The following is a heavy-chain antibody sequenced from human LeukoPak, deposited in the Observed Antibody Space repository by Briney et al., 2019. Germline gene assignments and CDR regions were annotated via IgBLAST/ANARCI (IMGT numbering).Heavy chain of an antibody. J-gene: IGHJ3*02. Sequence: SETLSLTCSVSGDSIRPSSYYWGWIRQPPGKGLEWIGSIYYSGSTYYNPSHKNRATISVDTSKNQFSLKLTSVTAADTAVFYCASTRRSGTYLEAFDIWGQGTMVTISS. D-gene: IGHD1-26*01. CDR3: ASTRRSGTYLEAFDI. CDR1: GDSIRPSSYY. V-gene: IGHV4-39*01. CDR2: IYYSGST.